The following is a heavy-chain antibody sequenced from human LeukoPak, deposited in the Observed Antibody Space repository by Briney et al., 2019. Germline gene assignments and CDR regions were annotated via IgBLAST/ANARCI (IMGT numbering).Heavy chain of an antibody. Sequence: GSLRLSCAASGFTVSYNHMSWVRQAPGKGPEGVSAIDSGGSGGRTYYADSVKGRFTISRDNSKSTLYVHLNSLRAEDTAVYYCARDFGGYSSGCFDLWGQGTLVTVSS. V-gene: IGHV3-66*01. CDR1: GFTVSYNH. CDR3: ARDFGGYSSGCFDL. J-gene: IGHJ5*02. CDR2: IDSGGSGGRT. D-gene: IGHD6-19*01.